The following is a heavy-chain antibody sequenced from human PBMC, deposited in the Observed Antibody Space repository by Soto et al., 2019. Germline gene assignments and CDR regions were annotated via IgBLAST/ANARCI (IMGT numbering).Heavy chain of an antibody. CDR1: VGSFSGYY. Sequence: PSETLSLTCAVYVGSFSGYYWSWIRQPPGKGLEWIGEINHSGSTNYNPPLKSRVTISVDTSKNQFSLKLSSVTAADTAVYYCARGQYSHEFDYWGQGTLVTVSS. J-gene: IGHJ4*02. CDR3: ARGQYSHEFDY. V-gene: IGHV4-34*01. CDR2: INHSGST. D-gene: IGHD6-6*01.